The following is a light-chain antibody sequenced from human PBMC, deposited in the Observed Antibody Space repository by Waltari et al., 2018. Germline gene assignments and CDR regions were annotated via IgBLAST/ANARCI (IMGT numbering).Light chain of an antibody. J-gene: IGLJ3*02. CDR2: DVS. CDR1: SSDVGGYNY. Sequence: QSALTQPRSVYGSPGQSVTISCPGTSSDVGGYNYVSWYQQHPGKAPKLMMYDVSKRPSGVPDRFSGSKSGNTASLTISGLQAEDEADYYCCSYAGSYTWVFGGGTKLTVL. CDR3: CSYAGSYTWV. V-gene: IGLV2-11*01.